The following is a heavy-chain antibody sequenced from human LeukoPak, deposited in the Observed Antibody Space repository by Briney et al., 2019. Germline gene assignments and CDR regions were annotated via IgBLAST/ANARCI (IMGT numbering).Heavy chain of an antibody. Sequence: GGSLRLSCAASGFTFSSYAMSWVRQAPGKGLEWVSAISGSGGSTYYADSVKGRFTISRDNSKNTLYLQMNSLRAEDTAVYYCAKPYDILTGYYWDDAFDIRGQGTMVTVSS. CDR1: GFTFSSYA. CDR3: AKPYDILTGYYWDDAFDI. J-gene: IGHJ3*02. CDR2: ISGSGGST. V-gene: IGHV3-23*01. D-gene: IGHD3-9*01.